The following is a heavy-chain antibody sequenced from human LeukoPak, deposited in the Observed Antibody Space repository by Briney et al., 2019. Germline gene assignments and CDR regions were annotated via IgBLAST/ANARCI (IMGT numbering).Heavy chain of an antibody. Sequence: SETLSLTHTVSGGTIGHLHWIWIRQPPGKGLEWIGSVYYSGRTNYNPSLKSRVTISVDTSKNQFSLKVTYVTAADTAVYYCARDDMAVADAGYRWFDPWGKGILVTVSS. CDR1: GGTIGHLH. CDR2: VYYSGRT. CDR3: ARDDMAVADAGYRWFDP. D-gene: IGHD6-19*01. J-gene: IGHJ5*02. V-gene: IGHV4-59*11.